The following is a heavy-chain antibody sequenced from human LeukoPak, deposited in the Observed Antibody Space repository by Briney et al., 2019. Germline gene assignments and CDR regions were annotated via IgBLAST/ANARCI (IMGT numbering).Heavy chain of an antibody. Sequence: PGGSLRLSCAASGFTFSDHWIHLVRQVPGEGLVWVAFINNDGSSATYADSVKGRFTFSRDNAKSTLYLQMNSLRAEDTAVYYCARGGPGTGVDYWGPGTLVTVSS. V-gene: IGHV3-74*01. CDR2: INNDGSSA. CDR1: GFTFSDHW. J-gene: IGHJ4*02. CDR3: ARGGPGTGVDY. D-gene: IGHD1-1*01.